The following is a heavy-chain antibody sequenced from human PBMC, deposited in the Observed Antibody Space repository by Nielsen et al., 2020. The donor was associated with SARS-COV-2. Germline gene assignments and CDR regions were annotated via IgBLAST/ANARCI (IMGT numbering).Heavy chain of an antibody. Sequence: GGPLRLSCAASGFTFSSYAMHWVRQAPGKGLEWVAVISYDGSNEYYADSVKGRFTISRDNSKNTLYLQMNSLSAEDTAVYYCARSGGDPSDFYYYYGPDVWGQGTTVTVSS. V-gene: IGHV3-30-3*01. D-gene: IGHD2-21*01. CDR1: GFTFSSYA. CDR3: ARSGGDPSDFYYYYGPDV. J-gene: IGHJ6*02. CDR2: ISYDGSNE.